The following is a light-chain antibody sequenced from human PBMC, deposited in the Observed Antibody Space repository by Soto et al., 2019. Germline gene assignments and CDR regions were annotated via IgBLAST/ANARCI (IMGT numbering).Light chain of an antibody. CDR1: QAISSY. CDR3: HKYNHAPT. CDR2: ATS. J-gene: IGKJ4*01. Sequence: DIQLTQSPSSLSASVGDRVTITFRASQAISSYLAWYQQKPGKVPELLIYATSTLQSGAPSRFSGSGSGTDFTLNISSLQPEDVATYYCHKYNHAPTFGGGTKVEIK. V-gene: IGKV1-27*01.